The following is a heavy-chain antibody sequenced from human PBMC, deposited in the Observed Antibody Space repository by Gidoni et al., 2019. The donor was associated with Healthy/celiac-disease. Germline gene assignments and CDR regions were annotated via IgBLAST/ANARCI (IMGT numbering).Heavy chain of an antibody. CDR1: GFPFSSYA. CDR2: ISYDGSNK. Sequence: QVQLVESGGGVVQPGRSLRLSCAASGFPFSSYAMHWVRQAPGKGLEWVAVISYDGSNKYYADSVKGRFTISRDNSKNTLYLQMNSLRAEDTAVYYCARDNLGKLLYLLDYWGQGTLVTVSS. CDR3: ARDNLGKLLYLLDY. V-gene: IGHV3-30*04. D-gene: IGHD2-2*02. J-gene: IGHJ4*02.